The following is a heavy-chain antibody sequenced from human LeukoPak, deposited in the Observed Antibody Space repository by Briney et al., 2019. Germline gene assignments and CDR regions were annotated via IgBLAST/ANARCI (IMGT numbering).Heavy chain of an antibody. CDR1: GGSLSSCRYY. CDR2: IYYSGST. V-gene: IGHV4-39*01. CDR3: AKGSCPPWFDP. Sequence: LETLSLTCTVPGGSLSSCRYYWGWIRKPPGTGLEWIGSIYYSGSTYYNPSLKSRVTISVDTSKNQFSLKLSSVTAADTAVYYCAKGSCPPWFDPWGQGTLVTVSS. J-gene: IGHJ5*02.